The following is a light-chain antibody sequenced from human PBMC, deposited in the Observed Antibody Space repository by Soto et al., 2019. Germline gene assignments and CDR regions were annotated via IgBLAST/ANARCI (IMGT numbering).Light chain of an antibody. CDR3: QQYETFSGT. Sequence: DIQMTQSPSSLSASVGDRVTITCRASQGIRNDLGWFQQKPGKAPKLLIYAASDLQSGVPSRFSGSGSGTKLTLTIASLQPDDFATYYCQQYETFSGTFGQGTKVDIK. J-gene: IGKJ1*01. CDR1: QGIRND. V-gene: IGKV1-17*01. CDR2: AAS.